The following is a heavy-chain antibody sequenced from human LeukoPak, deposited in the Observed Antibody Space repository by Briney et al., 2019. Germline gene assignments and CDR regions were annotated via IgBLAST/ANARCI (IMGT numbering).Heavy chain of an antibody. J-gene: IGHJ6*01. CDR1: GFTFSRYW. D-gene: IGHD2/OR15-2a*01. CDR2: INGDGSDT. V-gene: IGHV3-74*01. CDR3: VRGAFYFYGMDV. Sequence: GGSLRLSCAASGFTFSRYWMHWVRQAPGKGLLWVAQINGDGSDTNYADAMKGRFTISRDNAKNTLYLNINSLRAEDTAVFYCVRGAFYFYGMDVWGQGTTVTAFS.